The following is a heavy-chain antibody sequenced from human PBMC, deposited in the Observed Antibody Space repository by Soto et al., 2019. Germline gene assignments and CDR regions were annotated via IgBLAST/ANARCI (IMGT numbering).Heavy chain of an antibody. CDR2: ISYDGSNK. D-gene: IGHD2-15*01. V-gene: IGHV3-30*18. CDR3: AKEVVVAAIDY. Sequence: QVQLVESGGGVVQPGRSLRLSCAASGFTFSSYGMHWVRQAPGKGLEWVAVISYDGSNKYYADSVKGRFTISRDNSKNTLYLQMNGLRAEDTAVYYCAKEVVVAAIDYWGQGTLVTVSS. J-gene: IGHJ4*02. CDR1: GFTFSSYG.